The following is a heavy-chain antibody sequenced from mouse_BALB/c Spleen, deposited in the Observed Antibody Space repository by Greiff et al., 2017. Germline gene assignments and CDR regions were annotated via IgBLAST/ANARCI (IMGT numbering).Heavy chain of an antibody. J-gene: IGHJ4*01. Sequence: QVQLQQSGAELVRPGVSVKISCKGSGYTFTDYAMHWVKQSHAKSLEWIGVISTYYGDASYNQKFKGKATMTVDKSSSTAYMELARLTSEDSAIYYCARRQLGPGAMDYWGQGTSVTVAS. CDR2: ISTYYGDA. CDR3: ARRQLGPGAMDY. D-gene: IGHD3-2*01. CDR1: GYTFTDYA. V-gene: IGHV1S137*01.